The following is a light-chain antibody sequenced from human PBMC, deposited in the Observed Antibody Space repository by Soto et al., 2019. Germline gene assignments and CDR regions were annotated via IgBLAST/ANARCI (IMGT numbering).Light chain of an antibody. V-gene: IGKV3-20*01. CDR3: QQYSSSPLMYT. CDR1: QSVSSSY. Sequence: EIVLTQSPVTLSLSPGERATLSCRASQSVSSSYLAWYQQKPGQAPRLLLHGASSRATGIPDRFSGSGSGTDFTLTISRLEPEDFAVYYCQQYSSSPLMYTFGQGTKVDIK. CDR2: GAS. J-gene: IGKJ2*01.